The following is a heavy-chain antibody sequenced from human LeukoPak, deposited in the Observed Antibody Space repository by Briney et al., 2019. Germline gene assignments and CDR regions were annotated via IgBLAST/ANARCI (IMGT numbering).Heavy chain of an antibody. J-gene: IGHJ4*02. V-gene: IGHV3-21*01. CDR2: ISSSSSYI. CDR1: GFTFSSYS. CDR3: ARELSRSGGSCYDY. D-gene: IGHD2-15*01. Sequence: GGSLRLSCAASGFTFSSYSMNWVRQAPGKGLEWVSPISSSSSYIYYADSVKGRFTISRDNAKNSLYLQMNSLRAEDTAVYYCARELSRSGGSCYDYWGQGTLVTVSS.